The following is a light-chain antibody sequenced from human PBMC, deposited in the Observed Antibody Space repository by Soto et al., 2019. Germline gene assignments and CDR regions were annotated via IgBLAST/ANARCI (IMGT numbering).Light chain of an antibody. CDR2: AAA. Sequence: DIQMTQSPSSLSASVGDRVTMTCRASQNINNYLNWYQQKPGKAPKLLIFAAANLETGIPSRFSGSGSGTDFTLSVSNLQPEDFANYYCQQTYMNPPWTFGQGTKVDIK. CDR1: QNINNY. CDR3: QQTYMNPPWT. J-gene: IGKJ1*01. V-gene: IGKV1-39*01.